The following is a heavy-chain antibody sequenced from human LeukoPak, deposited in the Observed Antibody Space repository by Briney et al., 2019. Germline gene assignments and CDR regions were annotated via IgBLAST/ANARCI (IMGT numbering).Heavy chain of an antibody. CDR3: ARGRRAVLLWFGELNTLFDY. CDR1: GGSFSGYY. Sequence: NPSETLSLTCAVYGGSFSGYYWSWIRQPPGKGLEWIGEINHSGSTNYNPSLKSRVTISVDTSKNQFSLKLSSVTAADTAVYYCARGRRAVLLWFGELNTLFDYWGQGTLVTVSS. J-gene: IGHJ4*02. D-gene: IGHD3-10*01. V-gene: IGHV4-34*01. CDR2: INHSGST.